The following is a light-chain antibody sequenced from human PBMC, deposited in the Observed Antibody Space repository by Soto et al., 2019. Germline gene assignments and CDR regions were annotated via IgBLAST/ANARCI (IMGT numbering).Light chain of an antibody. CDR2: KAS. V-gene: IGKV1-5*03. Sequence: DIQMTQSPSTLSASVGERVTITCRASQSVSNWLAWYQQKPGRAPNLLIYKASNLESGVPSRFSGSGSGTDFTLTITSLQPDDFATYYCQQYHTYSSFGQGTKVDIK. J-gene: IGKJ1*01. CDR3: QQYHTYSS. CDR1: QSVSNW.